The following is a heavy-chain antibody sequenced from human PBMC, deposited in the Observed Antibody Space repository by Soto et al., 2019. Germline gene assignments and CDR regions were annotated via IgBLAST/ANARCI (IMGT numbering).Heavy chain of an antibody. V-gene: IGHV1-69*13. CDR1: GGTLSSYA. CDR3: ARSRGLKHAFDI. D-gene: IGHD3-10*01. CDR2: IIPIFGTA. Sequence: LVKVSCKASGGTLSSYAISWVRQDPGQGLEWMGGIIPIFGTANYAQKFQGRVTITADESTSTAYMELSSLRSEDTAVYYCARSRGLKHAFDIWGQGTMFTVSS. J-gene: IGHJ3*02.